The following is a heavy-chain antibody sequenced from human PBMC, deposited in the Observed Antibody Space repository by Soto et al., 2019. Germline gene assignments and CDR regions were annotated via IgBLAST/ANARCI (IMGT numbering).Heavy chain of an antibody. CDR3: AKDMRAAAGPGPYYYYYYGMDV. D-gene: IGHD6-13*01. CDR2: ISGSGGST. CDR1: GFTFSSYA. Sequence: GGSLRLSCAASGFTFSSYAMSWVRQAPGKGLEWVSAISGSGGSTYYADSVKGRFTISRDNSKNTLYLQMNSLRAEDTAVYYCAKDMRAAAGPGPYYYYYYGMDVWGQGTTVTVSS. V-gene: IGHV3-23*01. J-gene: IGHJ6*02.